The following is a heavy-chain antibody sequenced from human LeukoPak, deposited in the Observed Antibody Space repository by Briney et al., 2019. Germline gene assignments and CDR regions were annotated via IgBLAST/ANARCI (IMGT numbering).Heavy chain of an antibody. J-gene: IGHJ5*02. D-gene: IGHD2-2*01. Sequence: SETLSLTCAVYGGSFSGYYWSWIRQPPGKGLEWVGEINHSGSTNYNPSLKSRVTISVDTSKNQFSLQLSSVTAADTAVYYCARGVVPAAVWFDPWGQGTLVTVSS. V-gene: IGHV4-34*01. CDR1: GGSFSGYY. CDR2: INHSGST. CDR3: ARGVVPAAVWFDP.